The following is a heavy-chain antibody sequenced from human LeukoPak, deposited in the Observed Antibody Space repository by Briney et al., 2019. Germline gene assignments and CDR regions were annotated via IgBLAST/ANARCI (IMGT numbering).Heavy chain of an antibody. J-gene: IGHJ4*02. Sequence: ASVKVSCKASGYTFTNYGISWVRQAPGQGLEWMGWISAYNGNTNYAQKLQGRVTMTTDTSTSTAYMELRSLRSDDTAVYYCARVPYGFGEKYYDFWSGYLLYDHWGQGTLVTVSS. CDR1: GYTFTNYG. D-gene: IGHD3-3*01. CDR2: ISAYNGNT. V-gene: IGHV1-18*01. CDR3: ARVPYGFGEKYYDFWSGYLLYDH.